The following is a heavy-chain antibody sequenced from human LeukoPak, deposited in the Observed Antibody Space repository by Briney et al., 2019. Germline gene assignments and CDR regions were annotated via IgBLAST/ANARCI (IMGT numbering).Heavy chain of an antibody. V-gene: IGHV3-23*01. CDR2: ISAGGAST. Sequence: GGSLRLSCAASGYTFSSTAMSWVRQAPGKGLEWVSSISAGGASTYYADSVKGRFTISRDNSKNTLYLQMSSLRAEDTAVYYCARTWLVSYYMDVWGKGTTVTVSS. CDR3: ARTWLVSYYMDV. CDR1: GYTFSSTA. J-gene: IGHJ6*04. D-gene: IGHD5/OR15-5a*01.